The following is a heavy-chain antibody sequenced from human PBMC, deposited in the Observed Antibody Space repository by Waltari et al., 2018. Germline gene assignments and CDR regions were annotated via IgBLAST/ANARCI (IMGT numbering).Heavy chain of an antibody. CDR3: TARSGAAPSNYYDYGMDV. CDR1: GYTLTELS. V-gene: IGHV1-24*01. D-gene: IGHD2-15*01. J-gene: IGHJ6*02. Sequence: QVQLVQSGAEVKKPGASVKVSCKVSGYTLTELSMHWVRPAPGKGLEWMGGFDPEDGETIYAQKFQGRVTMTEDTSTETAYMELSSLGSEDTAVYYCTARSGAAPSNYYDYGMDVWGQGTTVTVSS. CDR2: FDPEDGET.